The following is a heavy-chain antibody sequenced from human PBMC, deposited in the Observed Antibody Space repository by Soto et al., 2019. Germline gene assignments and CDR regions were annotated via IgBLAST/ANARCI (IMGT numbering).Heavy chain of an antibody. CDR3: VKGYWKGDV. CDR2: IRGSGGSI. J-gene: IGHJ6*02. V-gene: IGHV3-23*01. CDR1: GFTFSTYA. Sequence: EVQLLESGGGLVQPGGSLRLSCADSGFTFSTYAMNWVRQAPGNGLEWVSAIRGSGGSIHYADSVKGRFTISRDNSKNTLYLQMNSLRDEDTAVYPCVKGYWKGDVWGQGTTVTVSS. D-gene: IGHD1-1*01.